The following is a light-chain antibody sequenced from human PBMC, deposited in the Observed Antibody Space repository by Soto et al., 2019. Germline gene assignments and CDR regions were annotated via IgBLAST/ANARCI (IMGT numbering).Light chain of an antibody. Sequence: QSALTQPASVSGSPGQSITISCTGTSSDVGGYNYVSWFQQHPGKAPKLMIYEVNNRPSGLSNRFSGSKSGNTASLTISGLQAEDEADYYCSSYTSTSTYVVFGGGTKLNVL. J-gene: IGLJ2*01. CDR1: SSDVGGYNY. V-gene: IGLV2-14*01. CDR2: EVN. CDR3: SSYTSTSTYVV.